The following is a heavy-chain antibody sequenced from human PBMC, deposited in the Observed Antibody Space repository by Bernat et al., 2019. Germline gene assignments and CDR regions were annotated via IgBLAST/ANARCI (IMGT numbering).Heavy chain of an antibody. D-gene: IGHD6-19*01. CDR3: ANSGWTEYFQH. CDR2: ISGSGGST. J-gene: IGHJ1*01. V-gene: IGHV3-23*01. Sequence: EVQLLESGGGLVQPGGSLRLSCAASGFTFSSYAMSWVRQAPGKGLEWVSAISGSGGSTYSPDSVKGRFTISRDNSKNTLYLQMNSLRAEDTAVYYCANSGWTEYFQHWGQGTLVTVSS. CDR1: GFTFSSYA.